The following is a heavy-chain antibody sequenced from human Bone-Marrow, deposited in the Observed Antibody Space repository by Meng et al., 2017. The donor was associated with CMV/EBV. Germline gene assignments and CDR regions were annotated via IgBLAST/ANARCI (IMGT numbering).Heavy chain of an antibody. D-gene: IGHD3-22*01. V-gene: IGHV3-30*04. CDR3: ARTPSSLIVYPSY. CDR2: ISYDGSNK. CDR1: GFTFSSYA. Sequence: GESLKISCAASGFTFSSYAMHWVRQAPGKGLEWVAVISYDGSNKYYADSVKGRFTIPRDNSKNTLYLQMNSLRAEDTAVYYCARTPSSLIVYPSYWGQGTLVTVSS. J-gene: IGHJ4*02.